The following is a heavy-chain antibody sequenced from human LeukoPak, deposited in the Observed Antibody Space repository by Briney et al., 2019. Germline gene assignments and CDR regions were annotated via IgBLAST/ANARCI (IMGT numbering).Heavy chain of an antibody. Sequence: GASVKVSCKASGYTFTGYYMHWVRQAPGQGLEWMGWINPNSGGTNYAQKFQGRVTMTRDTSISTAYMELSRLRSDDTAVYYCAREFGGSSEGGYDYWGQGTLVTVSS. J-gene: IGHJ4*02. CDR1: GYTFTGYY. V-gene: IGHV1-2*02. CDR3: AREFGGSSEGGYDY. D-gene: IGHD6-6*01. CDR2: INPNSGGT.